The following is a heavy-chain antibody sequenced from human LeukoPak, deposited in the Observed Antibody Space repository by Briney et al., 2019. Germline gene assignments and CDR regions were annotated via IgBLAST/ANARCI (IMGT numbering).Heavy chain of an antibody. V-gene: IGHV3-48*04. Sequence: GGSLRLSCGASGFTFSDYSMNWVRQAPGKGLEWISYVGISSGNTKYAASVKGRFTISGNSAKNSVFLQMNNLRVEDTAVYYCARDHRYAFDNWGQGTLVTVSS. CDR2: VGISSGNT. CDR3: ARDHRYAFDN. D-gene: IGHD5-12*01. CDR1: GFTFSDYS. J-gene: IGHJ4*02.